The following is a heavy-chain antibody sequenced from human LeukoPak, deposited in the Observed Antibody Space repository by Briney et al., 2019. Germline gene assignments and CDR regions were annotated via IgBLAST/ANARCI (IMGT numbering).Heavy chain of an antibody. J-gene: IGHJ4*02. V-gene: IGHV1-2*02. CDR1: GYTFTGYY. Sequence: AASVKVSCKASGYTFTGYYMHWVRQAPGQGLEWMGWINPNSGGTNYAQKFQGRVTMTRDTSISTAYMELSRLRSDDTAVYYCARGIAAAGWAFDYWGQGTLVTVSS. CDR3: ARGIAAAGWAFDY. D-gene: IGHD6-13*01. CDR2: INPNSGGT.